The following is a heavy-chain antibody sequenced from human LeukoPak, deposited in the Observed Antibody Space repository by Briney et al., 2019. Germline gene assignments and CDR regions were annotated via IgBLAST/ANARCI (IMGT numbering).Heavy chain of an antibody. Sequence: PGRSLRLSCAASGFTFSSYGMHWVRQAPGKGLEWVAVIWYDGSNKYYADSVKGRFTISRDNSKNTLYLQMNSLRAEDTAVYYCARDSDPKDVVVPAALDYWGQGTLVTVSS. V-gene: IGHV3-33*01. D-gene: IGHD2-2*01. CDR2: IWYDGSNK. CDR3: ARDSDPKDVVVPAALDY. J-gene: IGHJ4*02. CDR1: GFTFSSYG.